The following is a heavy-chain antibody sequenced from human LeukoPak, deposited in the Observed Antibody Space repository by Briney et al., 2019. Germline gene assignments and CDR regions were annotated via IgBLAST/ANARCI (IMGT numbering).Heavy chain of an antibody. CDR3: AKARLRFLEWLD. V-gene: IGHV3-30*18. J-gene: IGHJ4*02. CDR1: GFTFSSYG. D-gene: IGHD3-3*01. CDR2: ISYDGSNK. Sequence: PGGSLRLSCAASGFTFSSYGMHWVRRAPGKGLEWVAVISYDGSNKYYADSVKGRFTISRDNSKNTLYLQMNSLRAEDTAVYYCAKARLRFLEWLDWGQGTLVTVSS.